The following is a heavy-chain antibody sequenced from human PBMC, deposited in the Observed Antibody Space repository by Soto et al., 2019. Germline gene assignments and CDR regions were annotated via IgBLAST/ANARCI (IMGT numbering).Heavy chain of an antibody. J-gene: IGHJ4*02. CDR3: ARVLRLLEYPHFDY. V-gene: IGHV3-30-3*01. D-gene: IGHD3-3*01. Sequence: QVQLVESGGGVVQPGRSLRLSCAASGFTFSSYAMHWVRQAPGKGLEWVAVISYDGSNKYYADSVKGRFTISRDNSKNPLYLQMNSLRAEATAVYYCARVLRLLEYPHFDYWGQGTLVTVSS. CDR1: GFTFSSYA. CDR2: ISYDGSNK.